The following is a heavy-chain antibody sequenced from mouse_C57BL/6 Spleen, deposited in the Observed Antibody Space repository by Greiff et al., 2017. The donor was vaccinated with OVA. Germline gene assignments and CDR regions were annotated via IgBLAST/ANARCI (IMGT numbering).Heavy chain of an antibody. CDR3: ARQRDYGDWYFDV. D-gene: IGHD2-4*01. Sequence: EVQVVESGPGLVKPSQSLSLTCSVTGYSITSCYYWTWIRQFPGNTLEWIGYISYDGSNNYNPSLKNRISITRDTSKNQVFLKLNSVTTEDTATYYSARQRDYGDWYFDVWGTGTTVTVSS. J-gene: IGHJ1*03. CDR2: ISYDGSN. CDR1: GYSITSCYY. V-gene: IGHV3-6*01.